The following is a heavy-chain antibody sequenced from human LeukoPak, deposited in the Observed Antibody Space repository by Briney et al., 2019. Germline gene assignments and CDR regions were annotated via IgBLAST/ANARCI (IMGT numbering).Heavy chain of an antibody. D-gene: IGHD3-9*01. CDR2: IYYSGST. CDR1: GGSISSYSYY. CDR3: ARVFDTEPLFDY. J-gene: IGHJ4*02. V-gene: IGHV4-61*01. Sequence: PSETLSLTCTVSGGSISSYSYYWGWIRQPPGKGLEWIGYIYYSGSTNYNPSLKSRVTISVDTSKNQFSLKLSSVTAADTAVYYCARVFDTEPLFDYWGQGTLVTVSS.